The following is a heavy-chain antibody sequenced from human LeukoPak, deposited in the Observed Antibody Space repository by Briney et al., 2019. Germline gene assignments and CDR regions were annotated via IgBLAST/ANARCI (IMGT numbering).Heavy chain of an antibody. J-gene: IGHJ4*02. CDR3: ARDKGVGGTEGAIDY. V-gene: IGHV3-30-3*01. D-gene: IGHD1-26*01. CDR1: GFSFSSYA. CDR2: ISSDGSRT. Sequence: GGSLRLSCADSGFSFSSYAMHWVRQAPGTGLEGVAVISSDGSRTYYADSVKGRFTISRDNSKNMLYLQMNSLRAEDTAVYYCARDKGVGGTEGAIDYWGQGTLVTVSS.